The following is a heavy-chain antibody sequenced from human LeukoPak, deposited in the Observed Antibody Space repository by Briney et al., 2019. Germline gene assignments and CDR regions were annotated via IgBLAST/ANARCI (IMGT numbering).Heavy chain of an antibody. CDR1: GFTFSSYE. CDR3: AEIGITMIGGV. CDR2: ISSSGSTI. V-gene: IGHV3-48*03. J-gene: IGHJ6*04. D-gene: IGHD3-10*02. Sequence: LAGGSLRLSCAASGFTFSSYEMNWVRQAPGKGLEWVSYISSSGSTIYYADSVKGRFTISRGNAKNSLYLQMNSLRAEDTAVYYCAEIGITMIGGVWGKGTTVTISS.